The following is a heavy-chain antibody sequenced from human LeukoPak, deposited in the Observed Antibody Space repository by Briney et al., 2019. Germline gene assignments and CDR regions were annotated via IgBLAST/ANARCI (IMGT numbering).Heavy chain of an antibody. V-gene: IGHV4-39*07. Sequence: SETLSLTCTVSGDSISSNSDYWGWIRQPPGKGLEWIGEINHSGSTNYNPSLKSRVTISVDTSKNQFSLKLSSVTAADTAVYYCARRIGFYHYYYYYMDVWGKGTTVTVSS. CDR1: GDSISSNSDY. J-gene: IGHJ6*03. CDR2: INHSGST. CDR3: ARRIGFYHYYYYYMDV. D-gene: IGHD2/OR15-2a*01.